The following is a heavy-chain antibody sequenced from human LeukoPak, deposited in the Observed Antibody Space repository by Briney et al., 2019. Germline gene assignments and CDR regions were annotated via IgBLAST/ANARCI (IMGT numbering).Heavy chain of an antibody. D-gene: IGHD2-2*01. J-gene: IGHJ6*03. CDR1: GFTFSGYY. V-gene: IGHV3-11*01. CDR2: INPSGSTI. CDR3: ARVRGSGFCSGSSCAKDPGYYYYMDV. Sequence: GGSLRLSCEGSGFTFSGYYMSWIRQAPGKGLEWVSYINPSGSTIYYADSVKRRFTISRDNAKKSLDLQMYSLRAEDTAVYYCARVRGSGFCSGSSCAKDPGYYYYMDVWGKGTTVTVSS.